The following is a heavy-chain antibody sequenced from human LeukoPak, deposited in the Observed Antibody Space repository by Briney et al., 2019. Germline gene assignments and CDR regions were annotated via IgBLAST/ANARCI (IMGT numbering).Heavy chain of an antibody. J-gene: IGHJ3*02. V-gene: IGHV1-18*01. CDR3: ASLGATAFDI. CDR2: ISAYNGNT. D-gene: IGHD1-26*01. CDR1: GYTFTNYG. Sequence: GASVKVSCKASGYTFTNYGISWVRQAPGQGLEWMGWISAYNGNTSYAQKFQGRVTMTTDTSTSTAYMELRSLRSDDTAVYYCASLGATAFDIWGQGTMVTVSS.